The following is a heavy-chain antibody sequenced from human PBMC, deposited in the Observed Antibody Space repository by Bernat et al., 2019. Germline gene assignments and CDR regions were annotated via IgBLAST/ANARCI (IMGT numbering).Heavy chain of an antibody. CDR3: VRDERYCTNGVCYTWYFDL. Sequence: VQLVESGGGVVQPGRSLRLSCVASEFTFSSAAMHWVRQAPGKGLEWVSYISSRGTSIYYADSVKGRFTISRDNAKNSLYLQMNSLRAEDTAVYYCVRDERYCTNGVCYTWYFDLWGRGTLMTVSS. J-gene: IGHJ2*01. V-gene: IGHV3-48*04. D-gene: IGHD2-8*01. CDR1: EFTFSSAA. CDR2: ISSRGTSI.